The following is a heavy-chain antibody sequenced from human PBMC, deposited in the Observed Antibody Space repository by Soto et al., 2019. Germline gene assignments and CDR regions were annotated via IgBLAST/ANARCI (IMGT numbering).Heavy chain of an antibody. CDR3: AREIVTAGGNNYFDP. CDR2: VYHTGDT. Sequence: LSLPFIVSGGTVASSHLLSRVRPSPGGGLEWIGNVYHTGDTNLNPSLQSRVTISVDKSNNQFSLRLNSLTAADTAVYFCAREIVTAGGNNYFDPWGPGTLVTVSS. CDR1: GGTVASSHL. D-gene: IGHD2-21*02. V-gene: IGHV4-4*01. J-gene: IGHJ5*02.